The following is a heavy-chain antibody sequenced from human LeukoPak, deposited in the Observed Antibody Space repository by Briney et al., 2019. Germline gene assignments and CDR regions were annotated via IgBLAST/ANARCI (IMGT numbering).Heavy chain of an antibody. CDR3: ATVGRSGWNEAYFDY. CDR1: GYTLTELS. CDR2: FDPEDGET. D-gene: IGHD1-1*01. V-gene: IGHV1-24*01. Sequence: ASVTVSCKVSGYTLTELSMHWVRQPPGKGLEWVGVFDPEDGETINAQKFQDRVTMTEDTSTDTPYMELSRLRSEDTAVYYCATVGRSGWNEAYFDYWGQGTLVTVSS. J-gene: IGHJ4*02.